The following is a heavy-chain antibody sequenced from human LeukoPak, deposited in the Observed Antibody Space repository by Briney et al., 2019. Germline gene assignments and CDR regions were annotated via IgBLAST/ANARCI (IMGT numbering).Heavy chain of an antibody. CDR2: ISASGGGT. Sequence: HPGGSLRLSCAASGFTFSSFAMSWVRQTPGKGLEWVSSISASGGGTYYADSVKGRFTISRDNSKNTLYLQMNSLGAEDTAVYYCEKATGWPRTHFDYWGRGTLVTVSS. J-gene: IGHJ4*02. CDR1: GFTFSSFA. CDR3: EKATGWPRTHFDY. D-gene: IGHD6-19*01. V-gene: IGHV3-23*01.